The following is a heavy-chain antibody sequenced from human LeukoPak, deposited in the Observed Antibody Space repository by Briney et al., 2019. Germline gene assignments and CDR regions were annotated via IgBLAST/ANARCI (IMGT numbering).Heavy chain of an antibody. V-gene: IGHV3-30*02. CDR1: GFTFSSYG. CDR2: IRYDGSNK. CDR3: AKDYFRRVRGVIRSSVYYYMDV. D-gene: IGHD3-10*01. Sequence: PGGSLRLSCAASGFTFSSYGMHWVRQAPGKGLEWVAFIRYDGSNKYYADSVKGRFTISRDNSKNTLYLQMNSLRAEDTAVYYCAKDYFRRVRGVIRSSVYYYMDVWGKGTTVTISS. J-gene: IGHJ6*03.